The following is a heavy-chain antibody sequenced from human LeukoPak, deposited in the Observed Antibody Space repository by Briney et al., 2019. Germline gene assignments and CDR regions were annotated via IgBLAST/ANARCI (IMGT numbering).Heavy chain of an antibody. D-gene: IGHD3-10*01. CDR2: FDPEDGET. CDR3: ARGRGYYGSGSYYLAFEC. J-gene: IGHJ4*02. CDR1: GYTLTVLS. Sequence: ASVKVSSKVSGYTLTVLSMHWVRQPPGKGLGWRGGFDPEDGETIYSQKSQGRVTMTEDTSTDTAYMELSSLRSEATAVYYCARGRGYYGSGSYYLAFECWGQGTLVTVSS. V-gene: IGHV1-24*01.